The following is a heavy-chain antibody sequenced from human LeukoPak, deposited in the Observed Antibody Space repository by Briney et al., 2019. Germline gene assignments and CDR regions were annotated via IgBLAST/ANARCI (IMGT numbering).Heavy chain of an antibody. V-gene: IGHV1-69*06. CDR2: IIPIFGTA. J-gene: IGHJ6*04. CDR3: ASSNSYSSGWYHV. CDR1: GGTFSSYA. D-gene: IGHD6-19*01. Sequence: GASVKVSCKASGGTFSSYAISWVRQAPGQGLEWMGRIIPIFGTANYAQKFQGRVTITADKSTSTAYMELSSLRSEDMAVYYCASSNSYSSGWYHVWGKGTTVTVSS.